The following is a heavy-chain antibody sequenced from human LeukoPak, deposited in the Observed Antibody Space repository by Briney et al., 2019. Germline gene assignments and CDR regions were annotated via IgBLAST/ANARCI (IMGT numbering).Heavy chain of an antibody. V-gene: IGHV4-39*07. CDR1: GGSISSGGYY. CDR2: VNHSGST. D-gene: IGHD2/OR15-2a*01. J-gene: IGHJ4*02. Sequence: TPSETLSLTCTVSGGSISSGGYYWSWVRQPPGKGLEWIGEVNHSGSTNYNPSLKSRVTISVDTSKNQFSLKLSSVTAADTAVYYCARVSEAGFDYWGQGTLVTVSS. CDR3: ARVSEAGFDY.